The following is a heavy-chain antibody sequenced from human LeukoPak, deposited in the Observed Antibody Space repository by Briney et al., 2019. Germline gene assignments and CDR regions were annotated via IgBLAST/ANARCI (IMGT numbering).Heavy chain of an antibody. CDR2: INPNSGGT. CDR1: GYSFTGYY. J-gene: IGHJ5*02. Sequence: ASVKVSCKASGYSFTGYYMHWVRQAPGQGLEWMGWINPNSGGTNYAQKFQGRVTMTRDTSISTAYMELSRLRSDDTAVYYCAREDRHMNWFDPWGQGTLVTVSS. CDR3: AREDRHMNWFDP. V-gene: IGHV1-2*02.